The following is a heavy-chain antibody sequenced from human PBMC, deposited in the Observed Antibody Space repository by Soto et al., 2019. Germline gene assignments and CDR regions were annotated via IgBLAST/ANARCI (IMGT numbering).Heavy chain of an antibody. Sequence: PGGSLRLSCAATGFTFRVYAMTWVRQAPGKGLEWVSAVTANGGSTYSADSVKGRFTISRDNSKNTLFLQMNSLRAEDTAVYYCASLGVGDWANYYYYYGMDVWGQGTPVTVSS. CDR1: GFTFRVYA. D-gene: IGHD2-21*02. CDR3: ASLGVGDWANYYYYYGMDV. V-gene: IGHV3-23*01. CDR2: VTANGGST. J-gene: IGHJ6*02.